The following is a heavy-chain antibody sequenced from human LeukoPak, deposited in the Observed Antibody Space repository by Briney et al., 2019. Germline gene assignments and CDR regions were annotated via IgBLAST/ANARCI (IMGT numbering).Heavy chain of an antibody. V-gene: IGHV4-59*01. J-gene: IGHJ4*02. CDR1: GGSISSYY. Sequence: SETLSLTCTVSGGSISSYYWSWIRQPPGKGLEWIGYIYYSGSTNYNPSLKSRVTISVDTSKNQFSLKLSSATAADTAVYYCARTLKGTHDYWGQGTLVTVSS. CDR2: IYYSGST. CDR3: ARTLKGTHDY.